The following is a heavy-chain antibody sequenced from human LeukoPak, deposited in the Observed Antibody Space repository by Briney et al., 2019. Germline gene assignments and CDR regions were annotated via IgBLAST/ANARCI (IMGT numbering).Heavy chain of an antibody. CDR2: IIPILGIA. Sequence: ASVKVSCKASGGTFNSYAISWVRQAPGQGLEWMGRIIPILGIANYAQKFQGRVTITADKSTSTAYMELSSLRSEDTAMYYCARGNLGAFDPWGQGTLVTVSS. CDR1: GGTFNSYA. J-gene: IGHJ5*02. CDR3: ARGNLGAFDP. V-gene: IGHV1-69*04. D-gene: IGHD1-26*01.